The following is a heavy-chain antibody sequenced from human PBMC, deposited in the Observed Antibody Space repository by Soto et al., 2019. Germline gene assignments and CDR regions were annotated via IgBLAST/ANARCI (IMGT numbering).Heavy chain of an antibody. CDR2: ISSSSSTI. V-gene: IGHV3-48*02. CDR3: ARDNTVTNSYYYGMDV. CDR1: GFTFSSYS. Sequence: GGSLRLSCAASGFTFSSYSMNWVRQAPGKGLEWVSYISSSSSTIYYADSVKGRFTISRDKAKNSLYLQMNSLRDEDTAVYYCARDNTVTNSYYYGMDVWGQGTTVTVSS. D-gene: IGHD4-17*01. J-gene: IGHJ6*02.